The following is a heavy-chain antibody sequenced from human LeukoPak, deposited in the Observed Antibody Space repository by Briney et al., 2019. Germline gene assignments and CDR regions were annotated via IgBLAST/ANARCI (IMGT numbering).Heavy chain of an antibody. CDR1: GFTFSSYW. Sequence: GRSLRLSCAASGFTFSSYWMHWVRQVPGKGLVWVSRINPGGSSTAYADSVKGRFTISRGNAENTLYLQMGSLGAEDTAVYYCARSNQADDYWGQGTLVTVSS. J-gene: IGHJ4*02. CDR3: ARSNQADDY. CDR2: INPGGSST. D-gene: IGHD1-14*01. V-gene: IGHV3-74*01.